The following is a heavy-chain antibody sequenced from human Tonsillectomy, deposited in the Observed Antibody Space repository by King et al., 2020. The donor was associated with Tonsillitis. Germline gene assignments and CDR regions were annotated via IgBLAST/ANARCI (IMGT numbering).Heavy chain of an antibody. V-gene: IGHV5-51*03. CDR3: ARPSTNDLLTGFLY. CDR2: IYPADSDT. Sequence: VQLVESGAEVKKPGESLKISCTGSGYSFTSYWIAWVRQMPRKGLEWVGIIYPADSDTRYSPSFQGQVTISADKSIRTAYLQWSSLKASDTAIYYCARPSTNDLLTGFLYWGQGTLVTVSS. J-gene: IGHJ4*02. CDR1: GYSFTSYW. D-gene: IGHD3-9*01.